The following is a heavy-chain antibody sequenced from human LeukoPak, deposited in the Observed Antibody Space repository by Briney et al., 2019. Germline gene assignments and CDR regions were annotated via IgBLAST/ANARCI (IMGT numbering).Heavy chain of an antibody. CDR1: GGTFSSYA. D-gene: IGHD2-21*02. J-gene: IGHJ6*02. V-gene: IGHV1-69*04. Sequence: SVKVSCKASGGTFSSYAISWVRQAPGQGLEWMGRIIPILGIANYAQKFQGRVTITADKSTSTAYMELSSLRSEDTAVYYCARYCGGDCYSGVNYYYYGVDVWGQGTTVTVSS. CDR3: ARYCGGDCYSGVNYYYYGVDV. CDR2: IIPILGIA.